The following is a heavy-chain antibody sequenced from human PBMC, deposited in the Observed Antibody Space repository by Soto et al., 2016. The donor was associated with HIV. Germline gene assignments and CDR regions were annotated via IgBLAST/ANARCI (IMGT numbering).Heavy chain of an antibody. J-gene: IGHJ2*01. CDR1: GFTFSSYA. D-gene: IGHD5-12*01. CDR2: ISGSGGST. CDR3: AKDLRTLVGLRLGGYFDL. V-gene: IGHV3-23*01. Sequence: EVQLLESGGGLVQPGGSLRLSCAASGFTFSSYAMSWVRQAPGKGLEWVSAISGSGGSTYYADSVKGRFTISRDNSKNTLYLQMNSLRAEDTAVYYCAKDLRTLVGLRLGGYFDLWGRGTLVTVSS.